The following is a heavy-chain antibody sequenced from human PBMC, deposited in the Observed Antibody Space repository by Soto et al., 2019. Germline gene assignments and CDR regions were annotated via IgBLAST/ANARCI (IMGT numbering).Heavy chain of an antibody. J-gene: IGHJ6*03. V-gene: IGHV3-30*18. CDR1: GFTFSSYG. Sequence: GGSLRLSCAASGFTFSSYGMHWVRQAPGKGLEWVAVISYDGSNKYYADSVKGRFTISRDNSKNTLYLQMNSLRAEDTAVYYCAKVDGRLEWLLISYYYMDVWGKGTTVTVSS. D-gene: IGHD3-3*01. CDR2: ISYDGSNK. CDR3: AKVDGRLEWLLISYYYMDV.